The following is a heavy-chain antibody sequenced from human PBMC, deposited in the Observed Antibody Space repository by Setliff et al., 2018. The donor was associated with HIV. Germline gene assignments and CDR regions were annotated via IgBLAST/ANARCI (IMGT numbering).Heavy chain of an antibody. Sequence: GSLRLSCAASGFTFNTYAMSWVRQAPGKGLEWVSIVSGSGGSTYYADSVKGRFTISRDNAKNTLYLQMNRLRADDTAVYYCVRGPQFTPHWGQGTLVTVSS. CDR2: VSGSGGST. J-gene: IGHJ4*02. V-gene: IGHV3-23*01. CDR1: GFTFNTYA. D-gene: IGHD3-16*01. CDR3: VRGPQFTPH.